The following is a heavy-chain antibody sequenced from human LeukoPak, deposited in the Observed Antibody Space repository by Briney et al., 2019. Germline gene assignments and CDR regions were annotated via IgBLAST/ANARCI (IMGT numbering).Heavy chain of an antibody. J-gene: IGHJ4*02. CDR1: GFTFSDAW. V-gene: IGHV3-15*01. CDR3: TTGPGNSGY. CDR2: IRTKSEGEPT. D-gene: IGHD4-23*01. Sequence: GGSLRLSCSASGFTFSDAWLSWVRQAPGKGLEWIGRIRTKSEGEPTDYPGPVKGRFTISRDDSKNTVYMQMNSLKTEDTAVYYCTTGPGNSGYWGQGTLVTVSS.